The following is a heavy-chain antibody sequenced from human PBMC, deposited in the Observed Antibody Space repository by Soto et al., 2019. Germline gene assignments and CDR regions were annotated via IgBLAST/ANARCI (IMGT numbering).Heavy chain of an antibody. CDR3: ARKIFGAPGEYYYYGMDV. D-gene: IGHD3-3*01. CDR2: IYYSGST. Sequence: QVQLQESGLGLVKPSQTLSLTCTVSGGSISSGGYYWSWIRQHPGKGLEWIGYIYYSGSTYYNPSLKSRVTISVDTSKNQFSLKLSSVTAADTAVYYCARKIFGAPGEYYYYGMDVWGQGTTVTVSS. CDR1: GGSISSGGYY. V-gene: IGHV4-31*03. J-gene: IGHJ6*02.